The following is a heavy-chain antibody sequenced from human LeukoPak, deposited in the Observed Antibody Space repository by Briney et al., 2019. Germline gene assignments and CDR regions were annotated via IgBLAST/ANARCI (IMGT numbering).Heavy chain of an antibody. J-gene: IGHJ4*02. CDR2: ISAYNDNT. Sequence: ASVKVSCKASGYTFISYGISWVRQAPGQGLEWMGWISAYNDNTNYAQKFQGRVTMTTDTSTSTAYMELRSLRSDDTAVYYCAREQDTAMVPDYWGQGTLVTVSS. CDR3: AREQDTAMVPDY. D-gene: IGHD5-18*01. V-gene: IGHV1-18*01. CDR1: GYTFISYG.